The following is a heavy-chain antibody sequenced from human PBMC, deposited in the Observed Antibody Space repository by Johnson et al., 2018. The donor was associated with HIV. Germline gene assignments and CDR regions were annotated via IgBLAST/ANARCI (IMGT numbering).Heavy chain of an antibody. Sequence: VQLVESGGGLVKPRGSLRLSCAASGFTFDDYGMSWVRQAPGKGLEWVSVIYSGGSPYYADSVKGRFTISRDNSKNTLYLQMNSLRAEDTAVYYCARLGLTDAFDIWGQGTMVTVSP. V-gene: IGHV3-66*01. CDR3: ARLGLTDAFDI. J-gene: IGHJ3*02. CDR1: GFTFDDYG. D-gene: IGHD2-8*01. CDR2: IYSGGSP.